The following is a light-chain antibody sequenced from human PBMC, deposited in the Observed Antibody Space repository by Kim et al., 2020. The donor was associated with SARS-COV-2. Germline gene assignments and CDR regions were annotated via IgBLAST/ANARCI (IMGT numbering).Light chain of an antibody. CDR1: SGNIADNY. J-gene: IGLJ2*01. CDR3: QSYDISNVI. CDR2: EDS. V-gene: IGLV6-57*03. Sequence: GHTVPIPCTRTSGNIADNYVQWYQQRPGSAPTIVIYEDSERPSGVPDRFSGSIDTSSSSASLTISGLKTEDEADYYCQSYDISNVIFGGGTQLTVL.